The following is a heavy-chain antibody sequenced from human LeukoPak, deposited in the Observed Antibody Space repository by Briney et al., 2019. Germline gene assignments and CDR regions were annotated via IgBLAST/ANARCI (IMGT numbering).Heavy chain of an antibody. D-gene: IGHD3-22*01. J-gene: IGHJ4*02. CDR3: ARGTGNLRYYDSSGYRVNYFDS. CDR1: GFTFSSYW. Sequence: GGSLRLSCAASGFTFSSYWMSWVRQAPGKGLEWVANIKQDGSEKYYVDSVKGRFTISRDNAKNSLYLQMNSLRAEDTAVYYCARGTGNLRYYDSSGYRVNYFDSWGQGTLVTVSS. V-gene: IGHV3-7*01. CDR2: IKQDGSEK.